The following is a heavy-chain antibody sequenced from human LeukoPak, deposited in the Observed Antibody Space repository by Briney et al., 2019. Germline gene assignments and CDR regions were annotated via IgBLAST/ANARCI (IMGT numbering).Heavy chain of an antibody. D-gene: IGHD2-2*02. Sequence: SETLSLTCTVSGCSISGYYWSWNRPHPGKGLEWLGYFYYSGSTNYNPSLKSRVTISVDTSKNQFSLKLSSVTAADTAVYYCARGPLCSSTSCYIRGPPSFDIWGQGTMVTVSS. V-gene: IGHV4-59*01. J-gene: IGHJ3*02. CDR1: GCSISGYY. CDR2: FYYSGST. CDR3: ARGPLCSSTSCYIRGPPSFDI.